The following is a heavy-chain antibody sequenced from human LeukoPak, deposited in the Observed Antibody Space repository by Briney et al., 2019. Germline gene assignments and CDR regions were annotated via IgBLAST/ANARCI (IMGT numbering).Heavy chain of an antibody. J-gene: IGHJ6*03. V-gene: IGHV3-48*03. CDR3: ASLADYYYYYMDV. CDR2: ISSSGSTI. Sequence: PGGSLRLSCAASGFTFSSYEMNWVRQAPGKGLEWVSYISSSGSTIYYADSVKGRFTISRDNAKNSLYLQMSSLRAEDTAVYYCASLADYYYYYMDVWGKGTTVTVSS. CDR1: GFTFSSYE.